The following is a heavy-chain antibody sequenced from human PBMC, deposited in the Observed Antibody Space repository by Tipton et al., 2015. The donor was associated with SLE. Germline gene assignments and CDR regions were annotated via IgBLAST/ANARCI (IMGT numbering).Heavy chain of an antibody. J-gene: IGHJ6*02. Sequence: LRLSCIVSGASISGSTYYWGWIRQPPGKGLEWIGTIFYAGSTYSNPSLRSRITMSVDTSKNQFSLKVSSVTAADTAVYYCARFYDFWSGFNYYGMDVWGQGTTVTVSS. V-gene: IGHV4-39*07. CDR2: IFYAGST. CDR1: GASISGSTYY. CDR3: ARFYDFWSGFNYYGMDV. D-gene: IGHD3-3*01.